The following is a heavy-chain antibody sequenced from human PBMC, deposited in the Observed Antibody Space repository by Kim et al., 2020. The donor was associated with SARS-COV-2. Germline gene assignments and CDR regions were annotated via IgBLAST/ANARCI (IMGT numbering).Heavy chain of an antibody. V-gene: IGHV4-59*13. CDR1: GGSISSYY. CDR2: IYYSGST. D-gene: IGHD4-17*01. CDR3: ARVGTDLDYGGLLTENWFDP. J-gene: IGHJ5*02. Sequence: SETLSLTCTVSGGSISSYYWSWIRQPPGKGLEWIGYIYYSGSTNYNPSLKSRVTISVDTSKNQFSLKLSSVTAADTAVYYCARVGTDLDYGGLLTENWFDPWGQGTLVTVSS.